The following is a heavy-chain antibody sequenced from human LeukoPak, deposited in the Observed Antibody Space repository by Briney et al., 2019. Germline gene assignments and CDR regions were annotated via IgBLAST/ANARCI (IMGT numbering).Heavy chain of an antibody. CDR1: GFTLSSYW. J-gene: IGHJ5*02. CDR3: ARGSSGYSTT. D-gene: IGHD6-13*01. V-gene: IGHV3-74*01. CDR2: INSDGSTT. Sequence: QPGGSLRLSCAASGFTLSSYWMHWVRQAPGKGLVWVSRINSDGSTTNYADSVQGRFSISRDNAKNTLYLQMNGLRAEDTAVYYCARGSSGYSTTWGQGTLVTVSS.